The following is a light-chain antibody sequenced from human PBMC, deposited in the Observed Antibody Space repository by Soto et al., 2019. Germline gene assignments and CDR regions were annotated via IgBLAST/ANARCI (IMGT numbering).Light chain of an antibody. Sequence: IVMTQSPGTLSVSPGERATLSCRASQSISSNLAWFQQKPGQSPRLLIYGASTRLIGVPARFSGSGSGTEFTLTISGLQSEDLAVYFCLQYSNWPRTFGQGTKVEFK. CDR2: GAS. V-gene: IGKV3-15*01. CDR3: LQYSNWPRT. J-gene: IGKJ1*01. CDR1: QSISSN.